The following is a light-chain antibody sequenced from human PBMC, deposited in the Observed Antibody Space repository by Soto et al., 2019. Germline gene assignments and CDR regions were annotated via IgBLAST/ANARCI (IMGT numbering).Light chain of an antibody. CDR1: QSTSSF. J-gene: IGKJ5*01. Sequence: DIQMTQCPSSLSASVGDRVTITCRASQSTSSFLNWYQQKPGKAPELLIYAASSLQSGVPSRFSGSGSGTDFALTINSLQPEDFATYYCQQSYSIPITFGQGTRLEIK. CDR3: QQSYSIPIT. CDR2: AAS. V-gene: IGKV1-39*01.